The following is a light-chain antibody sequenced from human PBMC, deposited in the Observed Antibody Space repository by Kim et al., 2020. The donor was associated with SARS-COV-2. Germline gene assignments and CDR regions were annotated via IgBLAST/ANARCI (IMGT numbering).Light chain of an antibody. CDR2: QDS. CDR3: QAWDSSTFYV. V-gene: IGLV3-1*01. J-gene: IGLJ1*01. Sequence: SYELTQPPSVSVSPGQTASITCSGDKLGDKYACWYQQKPGQSPALVIYQDSKRPSGIPERFSGSNSGNTATLTISGTQAMDEADYYCQAWDSSTFYVFGT. CDR1: KLGDKY.